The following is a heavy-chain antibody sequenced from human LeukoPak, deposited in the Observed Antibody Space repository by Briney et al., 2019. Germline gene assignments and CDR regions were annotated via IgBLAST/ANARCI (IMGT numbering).Heavy chain of an antibody. CDR1: GFTVSSNY. J-gene: IGHJ3*02. CDR3: AREAPGSAFDI. Sequence: GGSLRLSCAASGFTVSSNYMSWVRQAPGKGLEWVSVIYSGGSTYYADSVKGRFTISRDNSKNTLYLQMNSLRAEDAAVYYCAREAPGSAFDIWGQGTMVTVSS. CDR2: IYSGGST. V-gene: IGHV3-66*01.